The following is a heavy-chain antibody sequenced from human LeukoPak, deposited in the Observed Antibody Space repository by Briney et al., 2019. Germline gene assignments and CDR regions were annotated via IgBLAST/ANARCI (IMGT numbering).Heavy chain of an antibody. CDR1: GFTFSSYW. D-gene: IGHD1-14*01. CDR3: ARVLVATGKPIWYYYYGMDV. V-gene: IGHV3-7*01. J-gene: IGHJ6*02. CDR2: IKQDGSEK. Sequence: GGSLRLSCAASGFTFSSYWMSWVRQAPGKGLEWVANIKQDGSEKYYVDSVKGRFTISRDNAKNSLYLQMNSLRAEDTAVYYCARVLVATGKPIWYYYYGMDVWGQGTTVTVSS.